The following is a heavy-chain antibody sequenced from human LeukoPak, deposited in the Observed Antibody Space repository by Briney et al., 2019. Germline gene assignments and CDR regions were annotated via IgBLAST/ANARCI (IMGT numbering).Heavy chain of an antibody. V-gene: IGHV3-30*01. CDR1: GFTFSSYA. J-gene: IGHJ3*02. CDR3: ARGAPAAFDI. CDR2: ISYDGSNK. Sequence: GGSLRLSCAASGFTFSSYAMHWVRQAPGKGLEWVAVISYDGSNKYYADSVKGRLTISRDNSKNTLYLQMNSLRAEDTAVYYCARGAPAAFDIWGQGTMVTVSS.